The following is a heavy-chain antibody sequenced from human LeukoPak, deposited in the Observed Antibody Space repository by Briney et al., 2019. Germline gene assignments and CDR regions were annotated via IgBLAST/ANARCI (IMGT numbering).Heavy chain of an antibody. CDR3: ARDRGYSFDTPYRYFDY. V-gene: IGHV4-59*01. Sequence: SETLSLTCTISGGSFDTYYWRWIRQPPGKVLEWIGYIFYSGSSSYNPSLQSRVAMSLDTSKNQFSLKLRSVTAADTAVYYCARDRGYSFDTPYRYFDYWAQGTLVTVSS. CDR1: GGSFDTYY. CDR2: IFYSGSS. D-gene: IGHD5-18*01. J-gene: IGHJ4*02.